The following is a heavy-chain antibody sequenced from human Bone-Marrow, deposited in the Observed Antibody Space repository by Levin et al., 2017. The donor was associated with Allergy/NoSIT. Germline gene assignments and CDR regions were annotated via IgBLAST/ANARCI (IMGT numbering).Heavy chain of an antibody. CDR3: ARGAVDFWSGYYHYYGMDV. J-gene: IGHJ6*02. D-gene: IGHD3-3*01. CDR1: GYTFTSYD. Sequence: GESLKISCKASGYTFTSYDINWVRQATGQGLEWMGWMNPNSGNTGYAQKFQGRVTMTRNTSISTAYMELSSLRSEDTAVYYCARGAVDFWSGYYHYYGMDVWGQGTTVTVSS. V-gene: IGHV1-8*01. CDR2: MNPNSGNT.